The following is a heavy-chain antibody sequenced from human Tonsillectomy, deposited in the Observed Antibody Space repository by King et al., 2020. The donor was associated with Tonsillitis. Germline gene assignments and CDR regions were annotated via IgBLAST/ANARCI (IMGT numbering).Heavy chain of an antibody. D-gene: IGHD5-18*01. CDR2: IYYSGST. J-gene: IGHJ6*03. Sequence: LQLQESGPGLVRPSQTLSLTCTVSGGSISSGGYYWSWIRQHPGKGLEWIGYIYYSGSTSYNPSLKSRVTISVDTSKNQFSLKLGSVTAADTAVYYCARVGTMDIAMNYYYYYMDVWGKGATVTVSS. V-gene: IGHV4-31*03. CDR1: GGSISSGGYY. CDR3: ARVGTMDIAMNYYYYYMDV.